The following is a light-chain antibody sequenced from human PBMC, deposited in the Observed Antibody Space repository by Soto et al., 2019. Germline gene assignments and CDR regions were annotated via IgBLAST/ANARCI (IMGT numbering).Light chain of an antibody. CDR3: QQYASSPWT. Sequence: EIVLTQSPGTLSLSPGERATLSCRASQSVSSSYLAWYQQKPGQAHRLLIYDASSRATGIPDRFSGSGSGTDFTLTISRLEPEDVAVYYCQQYASSPWTFGPGTKVEIK. CDR1: QSVSSSY. J-gene: IGKJ1*01. V-gene: IGKV3-20*01. CDR2: DAS.